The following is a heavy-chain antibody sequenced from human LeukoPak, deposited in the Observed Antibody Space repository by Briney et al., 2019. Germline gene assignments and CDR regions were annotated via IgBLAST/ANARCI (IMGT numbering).Heavy chain of an antibody. D-gene: IGHD6-13*01. J-gene: IGHJ3*02. CDR3: AREYSSSWYDAFDI. CDR1: GFTFSSYW. Sequence: GGSLRLSCAASGFTFSSYWMSWVRQAPGKGLEWVANIKQDGSEKYYVDSVKGRFTLSRDNAKNSLYLQMNSLRGEDTAVYYCAREYSSSWYDAFDIWGQGTMVTVSS. V-gene: IGHV3-7*01. CDR2: IKQDGSEK.